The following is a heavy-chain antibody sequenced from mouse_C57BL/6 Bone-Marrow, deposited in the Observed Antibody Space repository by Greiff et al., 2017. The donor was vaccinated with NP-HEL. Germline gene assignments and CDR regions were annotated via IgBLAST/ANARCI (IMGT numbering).Heavy chain of an antibody. Sequence: EVKLQESGAELVRPGASVKLSCTASGFNIKDDYMHWVKQRPEQGLEWIGWIDPENGDTEYASKFQGKATITADTSSNTAYLQLSSLTSEDTAVYYCTSTRYFDYWGRGTTLTVSS. J-gene: IGHJ2*01. CDR1: GFNIKDDY. V-gene: IGHV14-4*01. D-gene: IGHD2-1*01. CDR2: IDPENGDT. CDR3: TSTRYFDY.